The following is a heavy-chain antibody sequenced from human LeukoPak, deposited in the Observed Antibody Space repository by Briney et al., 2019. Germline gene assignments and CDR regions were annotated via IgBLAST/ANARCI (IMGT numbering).Heavy chain of an antibody. J-gene: IGHJ4*02. V-gene: IGHV1-8*01. Sequence: ASVKVSCKASGYTFTSHNINWVRQATGQGLEWMGWMSPNSGDTGYAQKFQGRVTMTSDSSISTAYMELSSLRSEDTAIYYCVRTPPNWGFDYWGQGTLVTVSS. D-gene: IGHD7-27*01. CDR2: MSPNSGDT. CDR1: GYTFTSHN. CDR3: VRTPPNWGFDY.